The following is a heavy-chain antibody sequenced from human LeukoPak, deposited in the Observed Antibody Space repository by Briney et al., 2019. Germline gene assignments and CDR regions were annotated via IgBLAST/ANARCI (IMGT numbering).Heavy chain of an antibody. V-gene: IGHV1-46*01. D-gene: IGHD3-22*01. J-gene: IGHJ4*02. CDR1: GYTFTSYY. CDR2: INPGGGST. Sequence: ASVTVSCKASGYTFTSYYMHWVRQAPGQGLEWMGIINPGGGSTSYAQKFQGRVTMTRDTSTSTVYMELSSLRSEDTAVYYCAREHKGYYDSSGFDYWGQGTLVTVSS. CDR3: AREHKGYYDSSGFDY.